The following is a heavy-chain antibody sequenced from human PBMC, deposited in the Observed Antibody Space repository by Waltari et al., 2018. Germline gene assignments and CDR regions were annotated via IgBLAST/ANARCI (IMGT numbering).Heavy chain of an antibody. V-gene: IGHV1-2*02. CDR1: GSLFTGIY. Sequence: QVQLVQSGAEVRKPGASVKVSCKASGSLFTGIYINWVRQAPGQGFEWMGWINPHSGDTNYAQKFRGRITMTRDTAITTAYIELSSLTSDDTAVYYCARGSSRVDFWGQGTLVTVSS. D-gene: IGHD2-2*01. CDR3: ARGSSRVDF. CDR2: INPHSGDT. J-gene: IGHJ4*02.